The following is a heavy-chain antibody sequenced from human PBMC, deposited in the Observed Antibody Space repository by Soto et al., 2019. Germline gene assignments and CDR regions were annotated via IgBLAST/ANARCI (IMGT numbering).Heavy chain of an antibody. CDR1: GFTFSDYY. CDR3: ARVGVVTAAGTSDY. V-gene: IGHV3-11*06. Sequence: QVQLVESGGGLVRPGGSLRLSCAASGFTFSDYYMSWIRQVPGKGLEWVAYISGTSDSIPYADSVKGRFSRSRDNAKNSLYLQMNSLRAEDTAVHYCARVGVVTAAGTSDYWGQGTLVTVSS. CDR2: ISGTSDSI. D-gene: IGHD6-13*01. J-gene: IGHJ4*02.